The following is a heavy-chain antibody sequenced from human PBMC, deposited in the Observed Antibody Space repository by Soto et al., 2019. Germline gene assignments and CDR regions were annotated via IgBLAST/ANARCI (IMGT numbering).Heavy chain of an antibody. CDR1: GYTFTNHG. D-gene: IGHD3-16*01. CDR2: IKPYNANT. Sequence: QVPLVQSGTEGKKPGAPVKVSCKTSGYTFTNHGINWVRQDPGPGLEWMGWIKPYNANTNYAQKLQGRVTMTTDTSTTTAYMDLRSLTSDDTAVYYCARDRVAGIWGDAFDIWGQGTVVTVSS. J-gene: IGHJ3*02. V-gene: IGHV1-18*04. CDR3: ARDRVAGIWGDAFDI.